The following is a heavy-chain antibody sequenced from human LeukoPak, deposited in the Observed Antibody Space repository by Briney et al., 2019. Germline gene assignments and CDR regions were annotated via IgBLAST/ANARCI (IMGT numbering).Heavy chain of an antibody. V-gene: IGHV3-48*03. Sequence: GGSLRLSCAASGLTFSSYAMSWVRQAPGKGVEWVSYISSSGSTRYYAASVEGRFTVSRDNAKNSLYLQMNSLRAEDTAVYYCARDPVNCGGDCYQAWGQGTLVTVSS. D-gene: IGHD2-21*02. CDR3: ARDPVNCGGDCYQA. CDR1: GLTFSSYA. CDR2: ISSSGSTR. J-gene: IGHJ5*02.